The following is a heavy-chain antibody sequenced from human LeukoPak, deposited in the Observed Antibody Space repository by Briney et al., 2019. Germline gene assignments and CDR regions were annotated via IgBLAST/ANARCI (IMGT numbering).Heavy chain of an antibody. J-gene: IGHJ4*02. D-gene: IGHD3-22*01. Sequence: GASVKVSCKASGYTFTSYYMHWVRQAPGKGLEWMGGFDPEDGETIYAQNFQGRVTMTEDTSTDTAYMELSSLRSEDTAVYYCATVIYYDTSGYPHFDYWGQGTLVTVSS. CDR3: ATVIYYDTSGYPHFDY. CDR1: GYTFTSYY. V-gene: IGHV1-24*01. CDR2: FDPEDGET.